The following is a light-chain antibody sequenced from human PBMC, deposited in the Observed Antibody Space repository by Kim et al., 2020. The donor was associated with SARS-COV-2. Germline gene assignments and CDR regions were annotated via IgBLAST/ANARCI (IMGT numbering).Light chain of an antibody. CDR3: HSRDTTGAV. CDR2: GET. Sequence: SSELTQDPAVSVALGQTVRITCQGDSLRTYYASWYQLKPGQAPVLVLYGETNRPSGIPDRFSGASSGTTASLIITGARAEDEADYYCHSRDTTGAVFGGG. J-gene: IGLJ2*01. V-gene: IGLV3-19*01. CDR1: SLRTYY.